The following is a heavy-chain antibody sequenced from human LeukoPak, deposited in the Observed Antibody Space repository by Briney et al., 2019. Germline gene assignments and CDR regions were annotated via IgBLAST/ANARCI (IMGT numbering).Heavy chain of an antibody. D-gene: IGHD5-12*01. Sequence: GGSLRLSCAASGFTFNSYGMHWVRQAPGKGLEWVAFIRYDGSNKYYADSVKGRFTISRDNSKNTLYLQMNSLRAEDTAVYYCAKDRSGYGFSFDYWGQGTLVTVSS. CDR2: IRYDGSNK. J-gene: IGHJ4*02. CDR1: GFTFNSYG. CDR3: AKDRSGYGFSFDY. V-gene: IGHV3-30*02.